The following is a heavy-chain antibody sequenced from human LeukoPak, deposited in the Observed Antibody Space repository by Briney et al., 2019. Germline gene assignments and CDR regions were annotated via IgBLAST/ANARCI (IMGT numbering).Heavy chain of an antibody. CDR3: ATDGVAAHKQDY. D-gene: IGHD6-6*01. CDR2: INPNSGGT. CDR1: GYTFTDYY. Sequence: ASVKVSCKASGYTFTDYYMHWVRQAPGQGLEWMGRINPNSGGTNYAQKFQGRVTMTRDTSISTAYMELSRLRSDDTAVYYCATDGVAAHKQDYWGQGSLVSVSS. J-gene: IGHJ4*02. V-gene: IGHV1-2*06.